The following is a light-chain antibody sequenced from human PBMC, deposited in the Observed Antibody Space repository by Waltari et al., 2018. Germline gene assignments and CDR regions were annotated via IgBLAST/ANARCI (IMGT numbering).Light chain of an antibody. CDR2: DAS. J-gene: IGKJ2*01. CDR1: QDISNF. Sequence: DIQMTQSPSSLSASVGDRVTITCQASQDISNFLNWYQQKPGKAPKLLIYDASNLETGVPSRCSASGSRTDFTFTISSLQPEDIASYYCRQYDNLPYTFGQGTKLEIK. V-gene: IGKV1-33*01. CDR3: RQYDNLPYT.